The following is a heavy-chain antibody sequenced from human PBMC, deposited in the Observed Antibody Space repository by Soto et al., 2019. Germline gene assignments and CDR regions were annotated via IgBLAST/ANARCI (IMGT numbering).Heavy chain of an antibody. J-gene: IGHJ6*01. CDR1: GFTFSSYD. Sequence: EVQLVESGGGLVQPGGSLRLSCVASGFTFSSYDIHWVRQPTGIGLEWVSGIGIGGDTYYSGPVKGRFTISRANAKDSLYLQMNSPSDGDTAVYYCTRTSGLFSYGLGVRGQGVTVTVSS. V-gene: IGHV3-13*01. D-gene: IGHD3-3*01. CDR2: IGIGGDT. CDR3: TRTSGLFSYGLGV.